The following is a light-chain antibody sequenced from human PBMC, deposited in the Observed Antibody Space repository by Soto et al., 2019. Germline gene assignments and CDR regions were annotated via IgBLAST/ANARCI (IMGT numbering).Light chain of an antibody. CDR3: QQLNGYPLT. Sequence: DIPLTQSPSFLSASVGDRVTITCRASQGISTYLAWYQQKPGIAPKLLIYAASTLQSGVPSRFSGSGSGTEFTLTLSSLQPEDFATYYCQQLNGYPLTFGGGTKVEIK. CDR2: AAS. CDR1: QGISTY. J-gene: IGKJ4*01. V-gene: IGKV1-9*01.